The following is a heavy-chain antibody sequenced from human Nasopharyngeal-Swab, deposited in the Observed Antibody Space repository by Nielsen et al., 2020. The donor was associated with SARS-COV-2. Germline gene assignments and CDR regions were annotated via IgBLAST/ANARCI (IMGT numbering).Heavy chain of an antibody. CDR3: AKHAAYTNSWHHFDY. CDR2: VSGSGKIT. CDR1: GFTFNNNA. J-gene: IGHJ4*02. Sequence: GGSLRLSCLASGFTFNNNAMTWVRQAPGKGLEWVSTVSGSGKITYYADSVKGRFTISRDNSKSTLYLQMNSLRAEDTAVYYCAKHAAYTNSWHHFDYWGQGTLVTVSS. V-gene: IGHV3-23*01. D-gene: IGHD6-13*01.